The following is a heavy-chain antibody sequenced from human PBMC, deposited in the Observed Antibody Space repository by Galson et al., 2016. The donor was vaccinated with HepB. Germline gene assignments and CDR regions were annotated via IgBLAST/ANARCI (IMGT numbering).Heavy chain of an antibody. CDR1: GFTFSSYA. D-gene: IGHD6-25*01. J-gene: IGHJ4*02. CDR3: AREADT. Sequence: SLRLSCAASGFTFSSYAMHWVRQAPGKGLEWVSSISGGSNFINYAHSVKGRFTISRDDAKNSLYLQMNSLRVEDTAVYYCAREADTWGQGTLVTVSS. V-gene: IGHV3-21*04. CDR2: ISGGSNFI.